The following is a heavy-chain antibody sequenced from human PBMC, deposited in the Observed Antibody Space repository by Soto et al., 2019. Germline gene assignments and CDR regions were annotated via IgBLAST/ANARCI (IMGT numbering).Heavy chain of an antibody. CDR2: ISYGGGTT. V-gene: IGHV3-23*01. Sequence: PGGSLRLSCAASEFTFSNYAMSWVRQAPGKGLEWVSAISYGGGTTYYADSGKGRFTISRDNSKTTLYLQMNSLRAEDTAVYYCAKNPGYYYDSTGYHFDYWGQGTLVTVSS. J-gene: IGHJ4*02. CDR1: EFTFSNYA. CDR3: AKNPGYYYDSTGYHFDY. D-gene: IGHD3-22*01.